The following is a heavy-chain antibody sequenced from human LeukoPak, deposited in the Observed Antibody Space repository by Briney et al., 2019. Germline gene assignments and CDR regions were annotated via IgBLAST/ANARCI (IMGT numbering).Heavy chain of an antibody. D-gene: IGHD3-10*01. J-gene: IGHJ4*02. CDR3: ARGHIGVPFDY. CDR1: AYTFTTYG. V-gene: IGHV1-18*01. Sequence: GASVKVSCKASAYTFTTYGISWGRQAPGQGLESMGWIGPYNGNTNSAQKVQGRVTMTTDTSTSTAYMALRSMRSDDTAVYYCARGHIGVPFDYWGQGTLVTVSS. CDR2: IGPYNGNT.